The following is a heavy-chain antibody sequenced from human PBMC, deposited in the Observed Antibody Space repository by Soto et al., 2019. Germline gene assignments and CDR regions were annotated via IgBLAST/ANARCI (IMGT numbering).Heavy chain of an antibody. CDR3: ARGVTAGVDY. CDR1: GYSFTSLD. Sequence: ASVKVSCKASGYSFTSLDINWVRQTTGQGLEWMGWMRPSSGRTGYAQKFQGRVTMTRDTSINTAYMELSSLTSDDTAFYYCARGVTAGVDYWGQGTLVTVSS. V-gene: IGHV1-8*01. J-gene: IGHJ4*02. D-gene: IGHD1-26*01. CDR2: MRPSSGRT.